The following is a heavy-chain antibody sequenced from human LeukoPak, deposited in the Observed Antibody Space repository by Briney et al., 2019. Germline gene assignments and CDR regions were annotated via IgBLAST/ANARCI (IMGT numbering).Heavy chain of an antibody. CDR3: ARDRYYYDSSGIDY. Sequence: PGGSLRLSCAASGFTFSSYAMHWVRQAPGKGLEWVAVISYDGSNKYYADSVKGRFTISRDNSKNTLYLQMNSLRAEDTAVYYCARDRYYYDSSGIDYWGQGTLVTVSS. D-gene: IGHD3-22*01. CDR1: GFTFSSYA. V-gene: IGHV3-30-3*01. J-gene: IGHJ4*02. CDR2: ISYDGSNK.